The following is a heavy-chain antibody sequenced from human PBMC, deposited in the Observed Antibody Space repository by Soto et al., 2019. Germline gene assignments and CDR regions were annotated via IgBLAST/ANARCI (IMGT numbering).Heavy chain of an antibody. V-gene: IGHV3-11*06. J-gene: IGHJ6*02. CDR3: AREGGKQYDYFFGLDV. Sequence: QVQLVESGGGLVKPGGSLRLSCAASGFSFSDNYMSWIRQAPGKGLEFVSYIGSSSSYTSYADSVKGRFTISRDNAKNSLYLQMNNQRAEDTAVYYCAREGGKQYDYFFGLDVWGQGTTVTVSS. CDR2: IGSSSSYT. D-gene: IGHD1-1*01. CDR1: GFSFSDNY.